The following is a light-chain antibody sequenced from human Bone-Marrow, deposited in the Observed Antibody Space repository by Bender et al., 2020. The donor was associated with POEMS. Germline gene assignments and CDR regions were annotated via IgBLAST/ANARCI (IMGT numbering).Light chain of an antibody. J-gene: IGLJ1*01. CDR1: SSDVGRFNF. V-gene: IGLV2-14*01. CDR3: SSYTSFSPYV. Sequence: QSALTQPASVSGSPGQSITISCTGTSSDVGRFNFVSWYQQSPGKAPKLMIYEVSHRPSGVSNRFSGSKSGNTASLTISGLQTDDEADYYCSSYTSFSPYVFGTGTKVTVL. CDR2: EVS.